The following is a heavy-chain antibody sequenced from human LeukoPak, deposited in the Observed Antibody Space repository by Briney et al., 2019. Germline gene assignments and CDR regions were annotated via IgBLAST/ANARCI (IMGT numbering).Heavy chain of an antibody. CDR1: GGTFSSYS. Sequence: SVKVSCKGSGGTFSSYSISWVRQAPGQGLEWRGGIIPAFGTAHYAQKFQGRVTFTTDASTTKAYMELRSLRSEETAVYYCASEGNYDSSGYSRYNYYYMDVWGKGTAVTVSS. D-gene: IGHD3-22*01. CDR2: IIPAFGTA. J-gene: IGHJ6*03. V-gene: IGHV1-69*05. CDR3: ASEGNYDSSGYSRYNYYYMDV.